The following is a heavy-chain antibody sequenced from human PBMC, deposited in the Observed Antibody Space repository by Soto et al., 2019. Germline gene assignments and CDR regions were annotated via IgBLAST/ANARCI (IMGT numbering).Heavy chain of an antibody. CDR2: VSSDGSST. CDR1: GFTFSSYW. J-gene: IGHJ4*02. CDR3: ARGLPNFSSFDS. D-gene: IGHD5-12*01. Sequence: EVQLVESGGGLVQPGESLRLSCAASGFTFSSYWMHWIRQAPGKGLVWVSRVSSDGSSTVYANSVKGRLTISRDKAKNTVYLQMNSLSDEDTAVYYCARGLPNFSSFDSWGQGTLVTVSS. V-gene: IGHV3-74*01.